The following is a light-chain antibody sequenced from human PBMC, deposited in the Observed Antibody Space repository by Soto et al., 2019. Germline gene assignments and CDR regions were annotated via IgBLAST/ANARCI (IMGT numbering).Light chain of an antibody. CDR1: QSVSSSY. Sequence: DIELTQSPATLSLSPGERATLSCRASQSVSSSYLAWYQQKPGQAPRLLISGASSRATGIPDRFSGSGSGTDFTLTISRLEPEDFAVYYCQQYGSSPRTFGQGTKVEIK. V-gene: IGKV3-20*01. CDR3: QQYGSSPRT. J-gene: IGKJ1*01. CDR2: GAS.